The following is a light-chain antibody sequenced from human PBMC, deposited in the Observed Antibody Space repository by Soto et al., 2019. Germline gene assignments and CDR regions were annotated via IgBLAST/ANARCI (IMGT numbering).Light chain of an antibody. CDR3: CSYAGSSKV. Sequence: QSALTQPASVSGSPGQSITISCTGTSSDVGHYNHVSWYQQHPDKAPKLMIYEGSKRPSGVSKRFSGSKSGNTASLTISGLQAEDGADYYCCSYAGSSKVFGGGTKLTVL. CDR2: EGS. J-gene: IGLJ2*01. V-gene: IGLV2-23*01. CDR1: SSDVGHYNH.